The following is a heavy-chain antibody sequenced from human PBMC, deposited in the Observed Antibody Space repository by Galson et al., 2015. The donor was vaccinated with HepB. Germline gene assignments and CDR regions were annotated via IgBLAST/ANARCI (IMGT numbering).Heavy chain of an antibody. CDR1: GDSVSSNSAA. Sequence: CAISGDSVSSNSAAWNWIRQSPSRGLEWLGRTYYRSKWYNDYAVSVKSRITINPDTSKNQFSLQLNSVTPEDTAVYYCARDPIAVADSYYYYYGMDVWGQGTTVTVSS. V-gene: IGHV6-1*01. J-gene: IGHJ6*02. D-gene: IGHD6-19*01. CDR3: ARDPIAVADSYYYYYGMDV. CDR2: TYYRSKWYN.